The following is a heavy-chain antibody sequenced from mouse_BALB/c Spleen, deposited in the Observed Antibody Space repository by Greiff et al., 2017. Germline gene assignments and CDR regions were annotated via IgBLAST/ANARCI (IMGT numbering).Heavy chain of an antibody. Sequence: QVQLKESGPGLVQPSQSLSITCTVSGFSLTSYGVHWVRQSPGKGLEWLGVIWSGGSTDYNAAFISRLSISKDNSKSQVFFKMNSLQANDTAIYYCARKRYDSYAMDYWGQGTSVTVSS. J-gene: IGHJ4*01. CDR2: IWSGGST. CDR1: GFSLTSYG. D-gene: IGHD2-14*01. V-gene: IGHV2-2*02. CDR3: ARKRYDSYAMDY.